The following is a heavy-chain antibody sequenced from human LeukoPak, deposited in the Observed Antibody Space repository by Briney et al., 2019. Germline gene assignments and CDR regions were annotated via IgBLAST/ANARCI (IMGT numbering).Heavy chain of an antibody. D-gene: IGHD3-3*01. CDR1: GFTFSSYG. J-gene: IGHJ6*02. CDR2: ISYDGSNK. V-gene: IGHV3-30*18. CDR3: AKTHQYDFWSGFYYYYGMDV. Sequence: GRSLRLSCAVSGFTFSSYGMHWVRQAPGKGLEWVAVISYDGSNKYYADSVKGRFTISRDNSKNTLYLQMNSLRAEDTAVYYCAKTHQYDFWSGFYYYYGMDVWGQGTTVTVSS.